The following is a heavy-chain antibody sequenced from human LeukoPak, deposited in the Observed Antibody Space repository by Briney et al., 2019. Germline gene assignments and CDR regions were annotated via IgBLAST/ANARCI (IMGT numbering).Heavy chain of an antibody. CDR3: AKASSSSGWYRYYYYGMDV. D-gene: IGHD6-19*01. J-gene: IGHJ6*02. V-gene: IGHV3-23*01. CDR1: GFTFSSYA. Sequence: GGSLRLSCAASGFTFSSYAMSWVRQAPGKGLEWVSAISGSGGSTYYADSVKGRFTISRDNSKNTLYMQMNSLRAEDTAVYYCAKASSSSGWYRYYYYGMDVWGQGTTVTVSS. CDR2: ISGSGGST.